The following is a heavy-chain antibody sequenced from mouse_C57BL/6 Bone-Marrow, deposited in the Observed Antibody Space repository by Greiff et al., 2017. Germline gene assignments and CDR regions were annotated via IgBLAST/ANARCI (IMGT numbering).Heavy chain of an antibody. J-gene: IGHJ4*01. Sequence: VQLQQPGAELVMPGASVKLSCKASGYPFTSYWMHWVKQRPGQGLEWIGEIDPSDSYTNYNQKFKGKSTLTVDKSSSTAYMQLSSLTSEDSAVDYCAREAYYVAMDYWGQGTSVTVSS. V-gene: IGHV1-69*01. D-gene: IGHD1-1*01. CDR1: GYPFTSYW. CDR2: IDPSDSYT. CDR3: AREAYYVAMDY.